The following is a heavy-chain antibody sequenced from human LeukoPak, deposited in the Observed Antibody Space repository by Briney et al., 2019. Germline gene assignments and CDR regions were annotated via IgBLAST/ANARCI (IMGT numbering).Heavy chain of an antibody. Sequence: ASVKVSCKASGYTFTSYYMHWVRQAPGQGLEWMGIINPSGGSTSYAQKFQGRVTMTRDTSISTAYMELSRLRSDDTAVYYCAVSGYYYYYYMDVWGKGTTVTVSS. D-gene: IGHD5-12*01. CDR3: AVSGYYYYYYMDV. CDR2: INPSGGST. CDR1: GYTFTSYY. J-gene: IGHJ6*03. V-gene: IGHV1-46*01.